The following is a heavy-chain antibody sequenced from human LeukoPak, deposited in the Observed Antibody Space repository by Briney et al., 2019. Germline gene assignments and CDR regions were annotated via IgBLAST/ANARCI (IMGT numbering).Heavy chain of an antibody. CDR3: ARDDSFQFDS. V-gene: IGHV1-2*02. D-gene: IGHD5-18*01. J-gene: IGHJ4*02. CDR2: INPNTGGT. CDR1: AYTFTAYY. Sequence: GASVKASCKASAYTFTAYYMHWVRQAPGQGLEWMGWINPNTGGTNYAQKFQGRVTMTRATSISTAYMELSSLTSDDTAVYFCARDDSFQFDSWGQGTLVTVSS.